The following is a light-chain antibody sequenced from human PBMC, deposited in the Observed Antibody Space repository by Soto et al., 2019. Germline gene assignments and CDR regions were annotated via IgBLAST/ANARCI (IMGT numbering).Light chain of an antibody. CDR3: LQHNTYPYT. CDR2: AAS. CDR1: QGISNL. J-gene: IGKJ2*01. V-gene: IGKV1-17*01. Sequence: DIQXTXXPXSXSASVGDRVTITCRASQGISNLLGWFQHKPGKAPKRLIYAASSLQGGVPSRFSGSGSGTEFTLTITGLQPEDFADYYCLQHNTYPYTFGQGTKLEIK.